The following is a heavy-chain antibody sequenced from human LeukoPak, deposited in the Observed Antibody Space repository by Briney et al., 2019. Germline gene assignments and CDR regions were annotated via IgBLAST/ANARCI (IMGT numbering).Heavy chain of an antibody. CDR3: ARDLDGGSSLAY. CDR2: IIPIFGTT. J-gene: IGHJ4*02. Sequence: SVKVSFKASGVTFTTDSISWVRQAPGQGLEWMGGIIPIFGTTNYAQKFQDRVTITTDESMTTAYMELSSLRSEDTAINYCARDLDGGSSLAYWGQGTLVTVSS. D-gene: IGHD1-26*01. V-gene: IGHV1-69*05. CDR1: GVTFTTDS.